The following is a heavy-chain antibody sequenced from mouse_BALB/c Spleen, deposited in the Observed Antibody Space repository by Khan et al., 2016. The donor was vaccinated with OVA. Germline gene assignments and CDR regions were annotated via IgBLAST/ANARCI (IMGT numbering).Heavy chain of an antibody. V-gene: IGHV14-3*02. CDR3: SDSLLRYAMAY. Sequence: EVELVESGAELVKPGASVKLSCIVSGFNIKDTYMHWVKQRPEQGLDWIGRIDPANGNTKYDPKFQGKATATADTSSNTAHLPLSRLTSEDTAVYYCSDSLLRYAMAYWGQGTSVTVSA. CDR2: IDPANGNT. CDR1: GFNIKDTY. J-gene: IGHJ4*01. D-gene: IGHD1-2*01.